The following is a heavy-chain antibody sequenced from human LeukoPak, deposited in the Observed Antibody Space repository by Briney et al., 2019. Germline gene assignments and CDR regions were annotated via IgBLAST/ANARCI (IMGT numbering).Heavy chain of an antibody. D-gene: IGHD5-18*01. V-gene: IGHV3-53*01. J-gene: IGHJ4*02. CDR1: GFTVRIKY. CDR2: IYSGGST. Sequence: GLSLGLFQGASGFTVRIKYVSWVGQAPAYGLAWVTVIYSGGSTYYADSVKGRFTISRDNSKNTLYLQMNSLRAEDTAVYYCARDKTSLGYSYALFDYWGQGTLVTVSS. CDR3: ARDKTSLGYSYALFDY.